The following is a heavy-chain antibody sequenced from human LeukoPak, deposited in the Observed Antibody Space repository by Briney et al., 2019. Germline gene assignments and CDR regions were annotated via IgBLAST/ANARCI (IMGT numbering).Heavy chain of an antibody. J-gene: IGHJ4*02. CDR2: ISVSGSST. V-gene: IGHV3-23*01. Sequence: PGGSLRLSCAASGFTFSDHYMDWVRQAPGKGLEWVSVISVSGSSTSYADSVKGRFTISRDNSKNTLYLQMNSLRAEDTALYYCAKDGEYCTSTSCYPDYFDYWGQGTLVTVSS. D-gene: IGHD2-2*01. CDR1: GFTFSDHY. CDR3: AKDGEYCTSTSCYPDYFDY.